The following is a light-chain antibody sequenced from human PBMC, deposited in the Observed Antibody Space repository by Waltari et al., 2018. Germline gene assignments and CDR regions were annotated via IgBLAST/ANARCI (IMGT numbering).Light chain of an antibody. V-gene: IGLV2-23*02. Sequence: QSALTQPASVSGSPGQSITISCTGTSSDVGSYNLVSWYQQHPGKAPKLMIYEVVKLPSGVSNRFSGSTSANAASLTISVLQAEDEGDYYCCSYARSGTVLFGGGTKLTVL. CDR1: SSDVGSYNL. J-gene: IGLJ2*01. CDR2: EVV. CDR3: CSYARSGTVL.